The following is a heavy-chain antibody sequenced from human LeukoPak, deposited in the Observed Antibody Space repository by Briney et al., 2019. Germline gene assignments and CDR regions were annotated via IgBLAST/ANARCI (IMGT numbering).Heavy chain of an antibody. V-gene: IGHV4-61*08. D-gene: IGHD3-22*01. CDR2: IYYSGST. Sequence: SQTLSLTCTVSGGSISSGGYYWSWIRQHPGTGLEWIGYIYYSGSTNYNPSLKSRVTISVDTSKNQFSLKLSSVTAADTAVYYRARVLEAYYYDSSVANWFDPWGQGTLVTVSS. CDR3: ARVLEAYYYDSSVANWFDP. CDR1: GGSISSGGYY. J-gene: IGHJ5*02.